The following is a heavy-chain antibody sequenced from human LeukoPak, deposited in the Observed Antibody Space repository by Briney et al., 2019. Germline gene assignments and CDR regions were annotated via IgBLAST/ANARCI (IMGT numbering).Heavy chain of an antibody. CDR1: GYSISSGYY. CDR2: IYHSGST. CDR3: ACSPRVSGPPSH. V-gene: IGHV4-38-2*01. J-gene: IGHJ4*02. D-gene: IGHD5/OR15-5a*01. Sequence: SETLSLTCAVSGYSISSGYYWGWIRQPPGKGLEWIGSIYHSGSTYYNPSLKSRVTISVDTSKNQFSLKLSSVTAADTAVYYCACSPRVSGPPSHWGQGTLVTVSS.